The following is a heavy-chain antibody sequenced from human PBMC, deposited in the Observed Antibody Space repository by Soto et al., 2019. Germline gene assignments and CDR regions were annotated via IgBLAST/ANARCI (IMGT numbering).Heavy chain of an antibody. CDR1: GYGFSSYW. D-gene: IGHD2-8*01. CDR3: AIFSGVSLTNNWFDP. J-gene: IGHJ5*02. V-gene: IGHV5-51*01. CDR2: IFPGDSNT. Sequence: GESLKISCQGSGYGFSSYWIGWVRQTPGKGLEWMGIIFPGDSNTKYSPSFQGQVTLSADKSISTAYLQWSSLKASDTALYYCAIFSGVSLTNNWFDPWGQATRVTAS.